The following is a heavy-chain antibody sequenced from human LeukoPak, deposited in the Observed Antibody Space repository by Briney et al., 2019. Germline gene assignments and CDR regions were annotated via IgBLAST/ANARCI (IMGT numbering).Heavy chain of an antibody. V-gene: IGHV4-59*01. CDR2: IYYSGST. Sequence: NPSETLSLTCTVSGGSIGSYYWSWLRQPPGKGLEWIGYIYYSGSTNYNPSLRSRVTISIDTSKSLFSLNLSSVTAADTAVYYCATLTGNSDYWGQGTLVTVSS. CDR3: ATLTGNSDY. J-gene: IGHJ4*02. CDR1: GGSIGSYY. D-gene: IGHD4-23*01.